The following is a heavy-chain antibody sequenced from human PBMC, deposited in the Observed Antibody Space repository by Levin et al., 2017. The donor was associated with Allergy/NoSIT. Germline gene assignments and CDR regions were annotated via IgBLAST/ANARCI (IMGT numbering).Heavy chain of an antibody. CDR3: AHSYSSGNGWSAGLFDY. J-gene: IGHJ4*02. D-gene: IGHD6-19*01. Sequence: ESGPTLVKPTQTLTLTCSFSEFSLATSGVAVGWIRQPPGKALEWLALISWDDEKHYSPSVKDRVTVTKDTSRGQVVLTMTNMNPVDTGTYYCAHSYSSGNGWSAGLFDYWGQGTLVNVSS. V-gene: IGHV2-5*02. CDR1: EFSLATSGVA. CDR2: ISWDDEK.